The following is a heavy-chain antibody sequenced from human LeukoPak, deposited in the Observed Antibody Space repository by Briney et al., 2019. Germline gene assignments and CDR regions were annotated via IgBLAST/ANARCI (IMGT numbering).Heavy chain of an antibody. D-gene: IGHD1-1*01. V-gene: IGHV1-69*05. Sequence: SVKVSCKASGYTFTSYGISWVRQAPGQGLEWMGGIIPIFGTANYAQKFQGRVTMTRDTSISTAYMELSRLRSDDTAVYYCARAGRQSHYYYMDVWGKGTTATVSS. CDR3: ARAGRQSHYYYMDV. J-gene: IGHJ6*03. CDR2: IIPIFGTA. CDR1: GYTFTSYG.